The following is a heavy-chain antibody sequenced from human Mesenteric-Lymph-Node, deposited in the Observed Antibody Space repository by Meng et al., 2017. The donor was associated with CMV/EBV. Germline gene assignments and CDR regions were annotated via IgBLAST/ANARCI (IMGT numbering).Heavy chain of an antibody. D-gene: IGHD1-26*01. CDR2: IKQDGSEK. CDR1: GFTFSSYW. V-gene: IGHV3-7*01. CDR3: AKDELAD. J-gene: IGHJ4*02. Sequence: GESLKISCAASGFTFSSYWMSWVRQAPGKGLEWVANIKQDGSEKYYVDSVKGRFTISRDNAKNSLYLQMDSLRADDTAVYYCAKDELADWGQGTLVTVSS.